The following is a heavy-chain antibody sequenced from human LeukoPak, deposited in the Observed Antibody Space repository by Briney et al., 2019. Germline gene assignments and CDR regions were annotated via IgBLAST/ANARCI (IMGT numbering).Heavy chain of an antibody. CDR1: GFTFSNYN. J-gene: IGHJ4*02. V-gene: IGHV3-48*01. CDR3: ASLYGEILDY. Sequence: QTGGSLRLSCAASGFTFSNYNMNWVRQAPGKGLEWVSYISSSSSTIYYADSVKGRFTISRDNAKNSLYLQMNSLRAEDTAVYYCASLYGEILDYWGQGTLVTVSS. D-gene: IGHD4-17*01. CDR2: ISSSSSTI.